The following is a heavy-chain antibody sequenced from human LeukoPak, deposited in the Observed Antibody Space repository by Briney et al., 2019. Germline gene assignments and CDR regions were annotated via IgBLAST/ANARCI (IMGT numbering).Heavy chain of an antibody. CDR1: GYGSTSYW. Sequence: AESLKISCRGSGYGSTSYWIVWGRQMPGKRLEWMGVIYPGDSNSRYSPSFQGQVTTSADNSISTAYLQWSSLKASDTAMYYCARRAHSGAMITLDYWGQGTLVTVSS. D-gene: IGHD5-12*01. V-gene: IGHV5-51*01. J-gene: IGHJ4*02. CDR2: IYPGDSNS. CDR3: ARRAHSGAMITLDY.